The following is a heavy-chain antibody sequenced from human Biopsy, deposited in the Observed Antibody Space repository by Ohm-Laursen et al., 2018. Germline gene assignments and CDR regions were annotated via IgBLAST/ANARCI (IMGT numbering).Heavy chain of an antibody. D-gene: IGHD2-15*01. CDR1: GKTFSDYY. V-gene: IGHV4-34*08. CDR2: INQSGRT. CDR3: GNEVHGRDY. J-gene: IGHJ4*02. Sequence: PSETLSLTWEVYGKTFSDYYWSWIRQPPGKGLEWIGQINQSGRTNYNPPLKSRVNISADKSNNQFSLKLTSVTSADTAVYFCGNEVHGRDYWGLGALVTVSS.